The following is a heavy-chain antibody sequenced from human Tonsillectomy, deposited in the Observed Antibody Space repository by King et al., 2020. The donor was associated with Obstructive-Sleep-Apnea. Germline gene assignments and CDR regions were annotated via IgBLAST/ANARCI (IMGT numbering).Heavy chain of an antibody. J-gene: IGHJ6*02. V-gene: IGHV4-4*02. Sequence: VQLQESGPGLLKPSGTLSLTCGVSGASFSSGTWWSWVRQPPGKGLEWIGEISHTGTTNYNPSLQSRVTISLDRAKNQFSLNLNSVTAADTAVYFCAKCPPRYYYFYGMDVWGQGTTVTV. CDR3: AKCPPRYYYFYGMDV. D-gene: IGHD2-2*01. CDR2: ISHTGTT. CDR1: GASFSSGTW.